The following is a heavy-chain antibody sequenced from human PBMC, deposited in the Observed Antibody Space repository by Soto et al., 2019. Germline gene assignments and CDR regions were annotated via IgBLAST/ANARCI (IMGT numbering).Heavy chain of an antibody. Sequence: GGSLRLCCAASGFTFSTYGMHWVRQAPGKGLEWVAVISYDGSNKYYADSVKGRFTISRDNSKNTLYLQMSSLRAEDTAVYYCAKGFSYRVIDYWGQGT. CDR2: ISYDGSNK. D-gene: IGHD2-2*01. CDR1: GFTFSTYG. V-gene: IGHV3-30*18. CDR3: AKGFSYRVIDY. J-gene: IGHJ4*02.